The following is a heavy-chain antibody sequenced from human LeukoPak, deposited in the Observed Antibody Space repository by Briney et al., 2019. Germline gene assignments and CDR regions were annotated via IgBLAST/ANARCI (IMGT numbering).Heavy chain of an antibody. CDR2: ISAYNGNT. CDR3: ARSSIAARRGSKGDAFDI. CDR1: GYTFTSYG. V-gene: IGHV1-18*01. J-gene: IGHJ3*02. D-gene: IGHD6-6*01. Sequence: ASVKVSCKASGYTFTSYGISWVRQAPGQGLEWMGWISAYNGNTNYAQKFQGRVTITTDESTSTAYMELSSLRSEDTAVYYCARSSIAARRGSKGDAFDIWGQGTMVTVSS.